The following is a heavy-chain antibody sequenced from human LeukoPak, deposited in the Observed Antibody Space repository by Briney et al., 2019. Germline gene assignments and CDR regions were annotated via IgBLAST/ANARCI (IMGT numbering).Heavy chain of an antibody. CDR1: GFTFSSYA. CDR3: AKEGYCSGGSCVAAFDI. D-gene: IGHD2-15*01. CDR2: MCGSGGST. V-gene: IGHV3-23*01. J-gene: IGHJ3*02. Sequence: GGSLRLSCAASGFTFSSYAMSWVRQAPGKGLEWVSAMCGSGGSTYYADSVKGRFTISRDNSKNTLYLQMNSLRAEDTPVYYCAKEGYCSGGSCVAAFDIWGQGTMVTVSS.